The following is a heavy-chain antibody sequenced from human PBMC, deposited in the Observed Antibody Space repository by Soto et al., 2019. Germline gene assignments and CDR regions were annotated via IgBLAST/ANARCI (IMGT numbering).Heavy chain of an antibody. J-gene: IGHJ3*02. D-gene: IGHD1-26*01. CDR1: GYTFGDYY. Sequence: ASVKVSCKTSGYTFGDYYIHWVRQAPGQRLQWMAWINPHSGAMKFAQEFQDRVTLTSDTSITTAYMELRSLKSDDSAIYYCARPPNPWEPYAFHIWGQGTMVTVSS. CDR3: ARPPNPWEPYAFHI. CDR2: INPHSGAM. V-gene: IGHV1-2*02.